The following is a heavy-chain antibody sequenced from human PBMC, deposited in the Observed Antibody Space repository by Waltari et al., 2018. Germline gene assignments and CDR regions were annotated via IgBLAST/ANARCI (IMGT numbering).Heavy chain of an antibody. Sequence: QVQLQESGPGLVKPSETLSLTCTVSGGSVSSGSYYWSWIRQPPGKGLEWIGYIYYSGSTNYNPPLKSRVTISVDTSKNQFSLKLSSVTAADTAVYYCARDFKASRGFDYWGQGTLVTVSS. CDR1: GGSVSSGSYY. J-gene: IGHJ4*02. CDR3: ARDFKASRGFDY. D-gene: IGHD3-22*01. CDR2: IYYSGST. V-gene: IGHV4-61*01.